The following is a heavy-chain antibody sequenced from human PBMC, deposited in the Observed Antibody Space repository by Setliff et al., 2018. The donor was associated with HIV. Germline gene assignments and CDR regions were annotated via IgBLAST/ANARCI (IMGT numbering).Heavy chain of an antibody. CDR1: GYIFLGYD. CDR2: IDVNKGNT. CDR3: ARDPASTAYYARFDY. V-gene: IGHV1-18*04. D-gene: IGHD3-16*01. Sequence: GASVKVSCKASGYIFLGYDISWVRQAPGQGLEWMGWIDVNKGNTNYAEKFQGRVTLTTDTSTNTAYMEVRSLTSDDTAVYYCARDPASTAYYARFDYWGQGTPVTVSS. J-gene: IGHJ4*02.